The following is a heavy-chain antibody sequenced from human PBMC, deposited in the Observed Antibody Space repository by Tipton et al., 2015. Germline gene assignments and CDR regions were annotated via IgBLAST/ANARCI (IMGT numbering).Heavy chain of an antibody. Sequence: LRLSCTVSGASISSPNSFWGWIRQSPGKGLEWIGSILHRGTTYYNPSLRSRVSLSIDTSSNQFSLSLTSVTAADTALYYCARHVFIQGSWYQWFDPWGQGTLVTVSS. V-gene: IGHV4-39*01. D-gene: IGHD6-13*01. J-gene: IGHJ5*02. CDR2: ILHRGTT. CDR3: ARHVFIQGSWYQWFDP. CDR1: GASISSPNSF.